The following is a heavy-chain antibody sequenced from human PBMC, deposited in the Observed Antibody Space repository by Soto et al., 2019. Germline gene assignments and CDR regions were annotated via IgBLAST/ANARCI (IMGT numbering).Heavy chain of an antibody. CDR2: VSANNGHT. J-gene: IGHJ6*02. Sequence: AASVKVSCKASGFTFSNYGLNWVRQAPGQGLEWMGWVSANNGHTNYAQNLQGRVSRTTDTSTSTAYMELRGLTFDDTAVYYCARDIESVTAKHFFYYYALDVWGQGTTVTVSS. D-gene: IGHD2-8*01. CDR1: GFTFSNYG. V-gene: IGHV1-18*01. CDR3: ARDIESVTAKHFFYYYALDV.